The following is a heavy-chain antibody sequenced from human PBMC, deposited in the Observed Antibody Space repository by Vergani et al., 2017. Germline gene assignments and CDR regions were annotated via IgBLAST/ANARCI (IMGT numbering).Heavy chain of an antibody. V-gene: IGHV4-59*08. Sequence: QVQLQESGPGLVKSSETLSLTCSVSFDSIRNLYCNWIRQPPGKGLEWIGSIHYSENTNYNPSLKTRVTISVDTSKNQFSLKLTSVTAADTALYYCARHVGYGDSQYSGDWFDPWGQGTLVTVSS. CDR3: ARHVGYGDSQYSGDWFDP. CDR1: FDSIRNLY. CDR2: IHYSENT. J-gene: IGHJ5*02. D-gene: IGHD4-17*01.